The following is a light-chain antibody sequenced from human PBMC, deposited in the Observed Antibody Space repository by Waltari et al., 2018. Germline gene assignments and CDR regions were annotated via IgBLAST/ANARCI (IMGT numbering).Light chain of an antibody. J-gene: IGLJ3*02. CDR2: KAN. CDR3: ALYMGSGIWV. CDR1: SGSLSTTSY. Sequence: QTVVTQEPLLSVSPGGTVTLPCALSSGSLSTTSYATWYQQTPGQAPRTLVYKANARSSGVPDRFSGSILGNTAALTITGAQADDESDYYCALYMGSGIWVFGGGTRLTVL. V-gene: IGLV8-61*01.